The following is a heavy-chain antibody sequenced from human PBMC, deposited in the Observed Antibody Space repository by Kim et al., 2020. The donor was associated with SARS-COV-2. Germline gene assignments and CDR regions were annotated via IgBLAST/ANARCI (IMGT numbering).Heavy chain of an antibody. J-gene: IGHJ4*02. CDR2: IYYSGST. CDR1: GGSISSSSYY. V-gene: IGHV4-39*01. Sequence: SETLSLTCTVSGGSISSSSYYWGWIRQPPGKGLEWSGSIYYSGSTYYNPSLKSRVTISVDTSKNQFSLKLSSVTAADTAVYYCARDWDYYDSSGYYLWGQGTLVTVSS. CDR3: ARDWDYYDSSGYYL. D-gene: IGHD3-22*01.